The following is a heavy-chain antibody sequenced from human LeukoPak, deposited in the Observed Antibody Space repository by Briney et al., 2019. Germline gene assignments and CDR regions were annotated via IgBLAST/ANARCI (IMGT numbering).Heavy chain of an antibody. V-gene: IGHV3-23*01. CDR1: GFTFSSYA. D-gene: IGHD1-26*01. CDR2: ISGSGGST. CDR3: ARSIVGATQLDY. J-gene: IGHJ4*02. Sequence: GGSLRLSCAASGFTFSSYAMSWVRQAPGKGLEWVSAISGSGGSTYYADSVKGRFTISRDNSKNTLYLQMNSLRAEDTAVYYCARSIVGATQLDYWGQGTLVTVSS.